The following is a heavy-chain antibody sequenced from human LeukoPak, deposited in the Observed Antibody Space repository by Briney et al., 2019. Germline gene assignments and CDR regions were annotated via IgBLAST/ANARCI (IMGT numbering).Heavy chain of an antibody. J-gene: IGHJ4*02. CDR1: GFTFSSYA. Sequence: PGGSLRLSCAASGFTFSSYAISWVRQAPGKGLEWVSAISKSGDSTYYADSVKGRFTISRDNSKHTIYLQMNSLRVEDTAVYYCAKLSGWTGWFFDYWGQGTVVTVSS. CDR2: ISKSGDST. V-gene: IGHV3-23*01. D-gene: IGHD6-19*01. CDR3: AKLSGWTGWFFDY.